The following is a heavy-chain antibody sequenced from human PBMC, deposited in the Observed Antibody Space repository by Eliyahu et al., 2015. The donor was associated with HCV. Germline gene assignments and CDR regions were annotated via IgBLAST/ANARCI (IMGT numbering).Heavy chain of an antibody. V-gene: IGHV4-34*01. Sequence: QVQLQQWGAGLLKPSETLSLTCAVYGGSFSGYYWSWIRQPPGKGLEWIGEINHSGSTNYNPSLKSRVTISVDTSKNQFSLKLSSVTAADTAVYYCARGRTMVRGVISSGDYWGQGTLVTVSS. CDR3: ARGRTMVRGVISSGDY. CDR2: INHSGST. D-gene: IGHD3-10*01. J-gene: IGHJ4*02. CDR1: GGSFSGYY.